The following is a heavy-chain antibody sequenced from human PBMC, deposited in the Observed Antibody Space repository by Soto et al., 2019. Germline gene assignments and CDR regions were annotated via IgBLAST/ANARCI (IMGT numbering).Heavy chain of an antibody. V-gene: IGHV3-15*01. CDR2: IKSKTDGGTT. D-gene: IGHD2-21*02. CDR1: GFTFSSYW. CDR3: TTEGLAYCGGDCYSLDY. J-gene: IGHJ4*02. Sequence: GGSLRLSCAASGFTFSSYWMSWVRQAPGKGLEWVGRIKSKTDGGTTDYAAPVKGRFTISRDDSKNTLYLQMNSLKTEDTAVYYCTTEGLAYCGGDCYSLDYWGQGTLVTVSS.